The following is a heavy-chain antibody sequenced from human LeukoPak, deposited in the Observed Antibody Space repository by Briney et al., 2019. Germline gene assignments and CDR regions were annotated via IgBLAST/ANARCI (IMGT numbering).Heavy chain of an antibody. J-gene: IGHJ4*02. CDR1: GSTFSSFD. V-gene: IGHV3-30*19. Sequence: GGSLRLSCAASGSTFSSFDMHWVRQAPGEGLEWVAFMEYDGNIKYYADSVKGRFTISRDNSKNTLHLQMDSLRPDDTAVYFCARDSIRQQLYYFDYWGRGTLVTVSS. D-gene: IGHD6-13*01. CDR3: ARDSIRQQLYYFDY. CDR2: MEYDGNIK.